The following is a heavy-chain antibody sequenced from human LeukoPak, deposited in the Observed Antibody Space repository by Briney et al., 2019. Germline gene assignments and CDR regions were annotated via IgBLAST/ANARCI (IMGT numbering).Heavy chain of an antibody. CDR2: IWYDGSNK. J-gene: IGHJ4*02. D-gene: IGHD1-26*01. Sequence: GGSLRLSCAASGFTFSSYGMHWVRQAPGKGLEWVAVIWYDGSNKYYADSVKGRFTISRDNAKNSLYLQMNSLRAEDTAVYYCATGIGGGYFDYWGQGTLVTVSS. CDR1: GFTFSSYG. V-gene: IGHV3-33*03. CDR3: ATGIGGGYFDY.